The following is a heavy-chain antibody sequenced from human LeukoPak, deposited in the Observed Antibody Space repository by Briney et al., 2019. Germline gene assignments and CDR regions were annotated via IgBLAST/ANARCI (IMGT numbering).Heavy chain of an antibody. CDR1: GFTFSSYA. D-gene: IGHD6-13*01. J-gene: IGHJ4*02. CDR2: ISGSGGST. Sequence: GGSLRLSCAASGFTFSSYAMSWVRQAPGKGLEWVSAISGSGGSTYYADSVKGRFTISRDNSKNRLYLQMNSLIAADTAVYYCASGRTAGYYWGQGTLVTVSS. V-gene: IGHV3-23*01. CDR3: ASGRTAGYY.